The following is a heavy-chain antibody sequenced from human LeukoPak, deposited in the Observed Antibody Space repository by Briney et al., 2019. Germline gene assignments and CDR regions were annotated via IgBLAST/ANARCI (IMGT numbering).Heavy chain of an antibody. J-gene: IGHJ4*02. CDR3: ARECPPTIFGVGISHFYF. Sequence: GGSLRLSCAASGFTFSSYAMHWVRQAPGKGLEWVAVISYDGSNKYYADSVKGRFTISRDNSKNTLYLQMNSLRAEDTAVYYCARECPPTIFGVGISHFYFRGQGTLVTVSS. CDR1: GFTFSSYA. D-gene: IGHD3-3*01. V-gene: IGHV3-30-3*01. CDR2: ISYDGSNK.